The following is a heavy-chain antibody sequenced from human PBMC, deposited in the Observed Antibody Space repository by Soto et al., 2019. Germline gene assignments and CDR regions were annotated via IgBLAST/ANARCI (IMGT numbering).Heavy chain of an antibody. V-gene: IGHV3-30*18. Sequence: QVQLVESGGGVVQPGRSLRLSCAASGFTFSSYGMHWVRQAPGKGLEWVAVISYDGSNKYYADSVKGRFTISRDNSKNTLYLQMNSLRAEDKAVYYCAKDGMRARDYYYFYGMDVWGQGTTVTVSS. CDR1: GFTFSSYG. J-gene: IGHJ6*02. CDR2: ISYDGSNK. CDR3: AKDGMRARDYYYFYGMDV. D-gene: IGHD1-26*01.